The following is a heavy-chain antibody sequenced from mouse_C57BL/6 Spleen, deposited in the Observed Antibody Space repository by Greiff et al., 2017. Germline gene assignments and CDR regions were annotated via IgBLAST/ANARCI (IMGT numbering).Heavy chain of an antibody. CDR2: ISSGGSYT. CDR3: ARHEGYGRGDFDD. D-gene: IGHD1-1*01. V-gene: IGHV5-6*01. CDR1: GFTFSSYG. J-gene: IGHJ2*01. Sequence: EVHLVESGGDLVKPGGSLKLSCAASGFTFSSYGMSWVRQTPDKRLEWVATISSGGSYTYYPDSVKGRFTISRDNAKNTLYLQMRSLKSEDTAMYYCARHEGYGRGDFDDWGKGTTLTVSS.